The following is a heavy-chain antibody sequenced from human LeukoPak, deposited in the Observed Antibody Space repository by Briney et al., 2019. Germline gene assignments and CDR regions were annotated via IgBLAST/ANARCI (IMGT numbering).Heavy chain of an antibody. CDR3: ARALYNHGWFPDYFDY. J-gene: IGHJ4*02. V-gene: IGHV3-7*01. CDR1: GFTFSSYW. CDR2: IKTEGYDK. D-gene: IGHD6-19*01. Sequence: GGSLRLSCAASGFTFSSYWMGWVRQAPGKRLEWVANIKTEGYDKYYVDSLKGRFTISRDNANNSLYLQMDSLRAEDTAVYYCARALYNHGWFPDYFDYWGQGTLVTVSS.